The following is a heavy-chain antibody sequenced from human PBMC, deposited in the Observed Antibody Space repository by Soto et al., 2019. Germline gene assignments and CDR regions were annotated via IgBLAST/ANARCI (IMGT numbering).Heavy chain of an antibody. CDR1: GGTFSSYA. V-gene: IGHV1-69*06. CDR3: ARDIGYSSSWAGRYGMDV. Sequence: QVQLVQSGAEVKKPGSSVKVSCKASGGTFSSYAISWVRQAPGQGLEWMGGIIPIFGTANYAQKFQGRVTITADKSTSTAYMELSSLRSEDTAVYYCARDIGYSSSWAGRYGMDVWGQGTTVTVSS. D-gene: IGHD6-13*01. J-gene: IGHJ6*02. CDR2: IIPIFGTA.